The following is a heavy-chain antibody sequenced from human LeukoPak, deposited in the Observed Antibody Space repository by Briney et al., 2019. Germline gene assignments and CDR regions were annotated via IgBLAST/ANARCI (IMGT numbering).Heavy chain of an antibody. CDR1: GFTFSSYG. D-gene: IGHD3-16*01. Sequence: GGSLRLSCAAPGFTFSSYGMHWVRQAPGKGLEWVAVISYDGSNKYYADSVKGRFTISRDNSKNTLYLQMNSLRAEDTAVYYCAKGGDYGDYWGQGTLVTVSS. V-gene: IGHV3-30*18. CDR3: AKGGDYGDY. CDR2: ISYDGSNK. J-gene: IGHJ4*02.